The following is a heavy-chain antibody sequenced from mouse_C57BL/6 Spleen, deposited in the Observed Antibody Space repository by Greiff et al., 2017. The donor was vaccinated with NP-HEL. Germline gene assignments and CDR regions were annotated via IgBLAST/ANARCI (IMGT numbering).Heavy chain of an antibody. CDR2: IYPGDGDT. CDR3: ARLRDVYAWYFDV. Sequence: QVQLQQSGPELVKPGASVKISCKASGYAFSSSWMNWVKQRPGKGLEWIGRIYPGDGDTNYNGKFKGKATLTADKSSSTAYMQLSSLTSEDSAVYFCARLRDVYAWYFDVWGTGTTGTVSS. CDR1: GYAFSSSW. V-gene: IGHV1-82*01. D-gene: IGHD1-1*01. J-gene: IGHJ1*03.